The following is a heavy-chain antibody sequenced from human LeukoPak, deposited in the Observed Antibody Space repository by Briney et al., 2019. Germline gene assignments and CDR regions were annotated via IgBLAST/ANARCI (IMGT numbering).Heavy chain of an antibody. J-gene: IGHJ6*04. V-gene: IGHV2-70*01. CDR2: IGWDDDK. Sequence: SGPALVKPTQTLTLTCTFSGFSLSTSGMCVSWIRQPPGKALEWLALIGWDDDKYYSTSLKTRLTISKDNSKNQVVLTMTNMDPVDTATYYCARTRRFGELLYYYYGMDVWGKGTTVTVSS. CDR3: ARTRRFGELLYYYYGMDV. CDR1: GFSLSTSGMC. D-gene: IGHD3-10*01.